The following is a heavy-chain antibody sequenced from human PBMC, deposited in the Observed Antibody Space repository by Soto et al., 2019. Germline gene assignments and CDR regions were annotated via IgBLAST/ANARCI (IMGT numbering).Heavy chain of an antibody. D-gene: IGHD3-10*01. CDR1: GYTSTSCG. CDR2: ISAYNGNT. J-gene: IGHJ5*02. CDR3: ARVARITMVRGVTGGWFDP. Sequence: ASVKVSCKAAGYTSTSCGISWVGQAPGQGLEWMGWISAYNGNTNYAQKLQGRVTMTTDTSTSTAYMELRSLRSDDTAVYYCARVARITMVRGVTGGWFDPWGQGTLVTVSS. V-gene: IGHV1-18*01.